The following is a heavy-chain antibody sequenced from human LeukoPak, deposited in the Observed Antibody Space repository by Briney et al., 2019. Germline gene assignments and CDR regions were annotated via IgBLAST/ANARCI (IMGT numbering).Heavy chain of an antibody. V-gene: IGHV1-8*01. CDR1: GHTFTSYD. CDR2: MSPNSGNT. J-gene: IGHJ4*02. Sequence: ASVKVSCKASGHTFTSYDINWVRQATGQGLEWVGWMSPNSGNTGSAQKFQGRVTMTRNTSISTAYMELSSLRSEDTAVYYCASFQKQVWGQGTLVTVSS. CDR3: ASFQKQV.